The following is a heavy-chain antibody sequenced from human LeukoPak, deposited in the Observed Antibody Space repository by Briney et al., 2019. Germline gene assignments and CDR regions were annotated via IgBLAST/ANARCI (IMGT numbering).Heavy chain of an antibody. Sequence: ASVKVSCKASGYTFTSYYMHWVRQAPGQGLEWMGIINPSGGSTSYAQKFQGRVTMTRDASTSTVYMELSSLRSEDTAVYYCDRGAHTVVVPTPYYFDYWGQGTLVTVSS. D-gene: IGHD2-21*01. CDR2: INPSGGST. CDR3: DRGAHTVVVPTPYYFDY. CDR1: GYTFTSYY. V-gene: IGHV1-46*03. J-gene: IGHJ4*02.